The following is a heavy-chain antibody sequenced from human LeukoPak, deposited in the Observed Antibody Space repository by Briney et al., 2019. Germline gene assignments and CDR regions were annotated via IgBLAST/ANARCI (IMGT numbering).Heavy chain of an antibody. J-gene: IGHJ4*02. CDR1: GFTFSDYY. V-gene: IGHV3-11*04. Sequence: GGSLRLSCAASGFTFSDYYMSWIRQAPGKGLEWVSYISSSGSTIYYADSVKGRFTISRDNAKNSLYLQMNSLRAEDTAVYYCASVVPAAIDDDYWGQGTLVTVSS. D-gene: IGHD2-2*01. CDR2: ISSSGSTI. CDR3: ASVVPAAIDDDY.